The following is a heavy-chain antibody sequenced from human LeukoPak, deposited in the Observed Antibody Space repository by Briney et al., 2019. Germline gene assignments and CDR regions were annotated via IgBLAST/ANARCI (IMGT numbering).Heavy chain of an antibody. CDR3: ARDAYTIFGVVYLDY. V-gene: IGHV4-61*02. CDR2: IYTSGST. CDR1: GGSISSGSYY. D-gene: IGHD3-3*01. J-gene: IGHJ4*02. Sequence: PSETLSLTCTVSGGSISSGSYYWSWIRQPAGKGLERIGRIYTSGSTNYNPSLKSRVTISVDTSKNQFSLKLSSVTAADTAVYYCARDAYTIFGVVYLDYWGQGTLVTVSS.